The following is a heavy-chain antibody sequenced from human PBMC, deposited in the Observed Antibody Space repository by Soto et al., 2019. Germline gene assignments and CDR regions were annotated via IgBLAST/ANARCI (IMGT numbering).Heavy chain of an antibody. CDR2: ISGSGGTT. J-gene: IGHJ4*02. Sequence: PGGSLRLSCAASGFTFSSYAMSWVRQAPGKGLEWVSAISGSGGTTYYADSVKGRFTISRDTSKNTLYLQMHSLRAGDTAMYYCAKVKLPRDSNGWYSSFDYWGQGTLVTVSS. CDR1: GFTFSSYA. D-gene: IGHD6-19*01. CDR3: AKVKLPRDSNGWYSSFDY. V-gene: IGHV3-23*01.